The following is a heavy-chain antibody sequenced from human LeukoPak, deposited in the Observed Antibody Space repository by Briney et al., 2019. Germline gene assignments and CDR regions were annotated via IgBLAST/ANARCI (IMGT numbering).Heavy chain of an antibody. Sequence: SETLSLTCAVYGGSFSGYYWSWIRQPPGKGLERIGEINHSGSTNYNPSLKSRVTISVDTSKNQFSLKLSSVTAADTAVYYCARIGYCSSTSCLAHYYYYMDVWGKGTTVTVSS. CDR1: GGSFSGYY. CDR2: INHSGST. V-gene: IGHV4-34*01. CDR3: ARIGYCSSTSCLAHYYYYMDV. D-gene: IGHD2-2*01. J-gene: IGHJ6*03.